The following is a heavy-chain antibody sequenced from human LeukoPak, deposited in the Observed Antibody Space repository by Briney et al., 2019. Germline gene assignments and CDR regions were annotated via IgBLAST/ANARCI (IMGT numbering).Heavy chain of an antibody. V-gene: IGHV1-69*06. CDR2: IIPIFGTA. D-gene: IGHD3-9*01. CDR1: GGTFSSYA. CDR3: ASNLLTGYLKGNYFDY. J-gene: IGHJ4*02. Sequence: SVKVSCKASGGTFSSYAISWVRQAPGQGLEWMGGIIPIFGTANYAQKFQGRVTITADKSTSTAYMELSSLRSEDTAVYYCASNLLTGYLKGNYFDYWGRGTLVTVSS.